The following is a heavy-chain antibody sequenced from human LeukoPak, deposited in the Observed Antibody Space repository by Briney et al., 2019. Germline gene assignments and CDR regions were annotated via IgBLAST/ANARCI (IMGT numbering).Heavy chain of an antibody. CDR2: ISYDGSNK. Sequence: GGSLRLSCAASGFTFSSYAMHWVRQAPGKGLEWVAVISYDGSNKYYADSVKGRFTVSRDNFKNTLYLQMNSLRAEDTAVYYCAKDPMDVWGKGTAVTVSS. V-gene: IGHV3-30-3*01. CDR3: AKDPMDV. J-gene: IGHJ6*04. CDR1: GFTFSSYA.